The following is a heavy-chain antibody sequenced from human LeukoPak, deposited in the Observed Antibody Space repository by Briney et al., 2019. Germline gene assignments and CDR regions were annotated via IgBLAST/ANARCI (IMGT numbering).Heavy chain of an antibody. D-gene: IGHD2-15*01. J-gene: IGHJ5*02. V-gene: IGHV4-59*08. Sequence: PSETLSLTCTVSGGSISSYYWSWIRQPPGKGLEWIGYIYYSGSTNYSPSLKSRVTISVDTSKNQFSLRLSSVTAADTAVYYCARARLHNLNWFDPWGQGTLVTVSS. CDR3: ARARLHNLNWFDP. CDR1: GGSISSYY. CDR2: IYYSGST.